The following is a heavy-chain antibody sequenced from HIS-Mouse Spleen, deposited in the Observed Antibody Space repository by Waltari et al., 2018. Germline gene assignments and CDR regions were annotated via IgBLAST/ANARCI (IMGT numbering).Heavy chain of an antibody. CDR2: IYYSGRT. Sequence: QLQLQESGPGLVKPSETLSLTCTVSGGSISSSSYYWGWIRQPPGEGLEWIGSIYYSGRTYDNPSLKSRVTRSVDTSKNQFSLKLSSVTAADTAVYYCAREIPYSSSWYDWYFDLWGRGTLVTVSS. CDR1: GGSISSSSYY. D-gene: IGHD6-13*01. V-gene: IGHV4-39*07. J-gene: IGHJ2*01. CDR3: AREIPYSSSWYDWYFDL.